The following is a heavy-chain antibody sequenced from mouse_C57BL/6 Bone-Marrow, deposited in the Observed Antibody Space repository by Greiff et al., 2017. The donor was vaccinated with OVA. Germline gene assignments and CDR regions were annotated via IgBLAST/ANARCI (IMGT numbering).Heavy chain of an antibody. V-gene: IGHV1-69*01. D-gene: IGHD2-4*01. CDR1: GYTFTSYW. CDR3: ASYDFFAY. CDR2: IDPSDSYT. J-gene: IGHJ3*01. Sequence: VQLQQPGAELVMPGASVKLSCKASGYTFTSYWMHWVKQRPGQGLEWIGEIDPSDSYTNSNQKFKGKSTLTVDKSSSTAYMQLSSLTSEDSAVYYCASYDFFAYWGQGTLVTVSA.